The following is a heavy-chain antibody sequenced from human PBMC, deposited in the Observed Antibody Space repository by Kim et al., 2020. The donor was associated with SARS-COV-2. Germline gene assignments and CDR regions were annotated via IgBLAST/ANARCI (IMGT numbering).Heavy chain of an antibody. CDR3: ARAVSIAARPAILGDFDY. J-gene: IGHJ4*02. D-gene: IGHD6-6*01. Sequence: KSRVTISVDTSKNQFSLKLSSVTAAETAVYYCARAVSIAARPAILGDFDYWGQGTLVTVSS. V-gene: IGHV4-34*01.